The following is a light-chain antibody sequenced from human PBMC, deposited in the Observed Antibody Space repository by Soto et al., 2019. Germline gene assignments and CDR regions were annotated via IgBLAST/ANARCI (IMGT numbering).Light chain of an antibody. CDR2: NAL. V-gene: IGKV3-15*01. CDR3: QLCNNLPRT. CDR1: QSLRSC. J-gene: IGKJ1*01. Sequence: MTHSPYTLSVNIRERASISCMACQSLRSCLAWYQQLPGQAPRLLIYNALTMATGIPARFSGSASGTEFTLTICILQSEDFASYYCQLCNNLPRTFGQGTKLDIK.